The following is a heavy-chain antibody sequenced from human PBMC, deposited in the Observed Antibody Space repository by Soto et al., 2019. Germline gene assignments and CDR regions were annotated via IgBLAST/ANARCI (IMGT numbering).Heavy chain of an antibody. J-gene: IGHJ2*01. CDR1: GFIFSDQY. Sequence: EGQLVESGGGLVQPGGSLRLSSAASGFIFSDQYMDWVRQAPGKGLEWVGRIRNKANSYTREYAASVKGRFTISRDDSKNSLYLQMHSLKTEDTALYYCARDLAGAPYVDLWGRGTLVTVSS. CDR3: ARDLAGAPYVDL. CDR2: IRNKANSYTR. V-gene: IGHV3-72*01. D-gene: IGHD1-26*01.